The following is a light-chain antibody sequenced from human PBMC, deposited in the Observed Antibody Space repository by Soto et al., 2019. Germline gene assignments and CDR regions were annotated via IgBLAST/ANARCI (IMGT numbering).Light chain of an antibody. CDR2: GES. CDR3: QQYNNWPRT. J-gene: IGKJ1*01. V-gene: IGKV3-15*01. CDR1: QSLSSS. Sequence: EIVMTQAPATLSVSPGERATLSCRASQSLSSSFLAWYQQKPGQAPRILIHGESTRASGVPDKFSGSGSGTELNLTISRLQSEDFAVYYCQQYNNWPRTCGQGTKVDIK.